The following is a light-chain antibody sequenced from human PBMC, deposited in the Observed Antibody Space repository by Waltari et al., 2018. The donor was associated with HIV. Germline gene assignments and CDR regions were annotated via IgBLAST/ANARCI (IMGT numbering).Light chain of an antibody. CDR3: QQSFSYPLT. Sequence: DLQLTQSPSSLSPSVVYSVTITCRASQTVNNKLNWYQQKPGEAPKVVIYDASTLESGVPSRFRGGGSRTDFTLTITSLQLDDFATYFCQQSFSYPLTFGPGTKVDI. V-gene: IGKV1-39*01. CDR2: DAS. CDR1: QTVNNK. J-gene: IGKJ3*01.